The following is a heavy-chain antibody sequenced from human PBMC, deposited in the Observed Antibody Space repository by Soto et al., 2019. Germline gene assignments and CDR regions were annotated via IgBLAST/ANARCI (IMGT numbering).Heavy chain of an antibody. Sequence: QVTLKESGPVLVRATETLTLTCSISGFSLTTGRLGVSWIRQPPGKALEWLAHICSNNERSYSASLQHRLSISADPSTGEVVFTMTSVGPVDAGTYFCARLVADSTSNYYGLDVWGQGASVTVS. J-gene: IGHJ6*02. CDR2: ICSNNER. D-gene: IGHD3-10*01. CDR3: ARLVADSTSNYYGLDV. V-gene: IGHV2-26*03. CDR1: GFSLTTGRLG.